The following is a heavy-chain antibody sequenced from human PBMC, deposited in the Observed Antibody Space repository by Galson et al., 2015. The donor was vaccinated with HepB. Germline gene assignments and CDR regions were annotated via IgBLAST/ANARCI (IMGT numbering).Heavy chain of an antibody. CDR3: TRHTYCDY. V-gene: IGHV5-51*01. CDR1: GYTFNTYW. Sequence: QSGAEVKMPGESLKISCKGSGYTFNTYWIAWVRQMPGKGLEWMGVIYPGDSDTRYSPSFQGQVTISADKSINTAYLQWSSLRASDSAIYYCTRHTYCDYWGQGTLVTVSS. J-gene: IGHJ4*02. D-gene: IGHD2-21*02. CDR2: IYPGDSDT.